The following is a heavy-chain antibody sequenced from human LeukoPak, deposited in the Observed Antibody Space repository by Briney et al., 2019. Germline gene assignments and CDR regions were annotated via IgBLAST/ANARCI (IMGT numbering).Heavy chain of an antibody. CDR3: ARDSSSSFSTA. Sequence: PGGSLRLSCAASGFTFSSYGMHWVRQAPGKGLEWVAVISYDGSNKYYADSVKGRFTISRDNAKNSLYLQMNSLRAEDTAVYYCARDSSSSFSTAWGQGTLVTVSS. J-gene: IGHJ4*02. V-gene: IGHV3-30*03. CDR1: GFTFSSYG. CDR2: ISYDGSNK. D-gene: IGHD6-6*01.